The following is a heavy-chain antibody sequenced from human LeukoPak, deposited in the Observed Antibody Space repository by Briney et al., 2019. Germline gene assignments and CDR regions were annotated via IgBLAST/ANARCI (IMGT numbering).Heavy chain of an antibody. D-gene: IGHD3-10*01. Sequence: GGSLRLSCAASGFTFSSYGMHWVRQAPGKGLEWVAVISYDGSNKYYADSVKGRFTISRDNSKNTLYLQLNSLRIEDTAVYYCARAGKWLPDDLDYWGQGTLVTVSS. CDR3: ARAGKWLPDDLDY. CDR2: ISYDGSNK. V-gene: IGHV3-30*03. CDR1: GFTFSSYG. J-gene: IGHJ4*02.